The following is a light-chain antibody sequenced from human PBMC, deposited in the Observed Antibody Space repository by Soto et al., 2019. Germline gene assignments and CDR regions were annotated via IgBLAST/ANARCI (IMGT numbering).Light chain of an antibody. CDR3: QSYDSTLSGSV. Sequence: QSVLTQPPSVSGAPGQRVTLSCTGSSSNIGAGYDVHWYQQLPGTAPKLFIYGNSNRPSGVPDRFSGSKSVTSASLAITGLQAEDEADYYGQSYDSTLSGSVFGGGTKRPVL. CDR1: SSNIGAGYD. V-gene: IGLV1-40*01. J-gene: IGLJ2*01. CDR2: GNS.